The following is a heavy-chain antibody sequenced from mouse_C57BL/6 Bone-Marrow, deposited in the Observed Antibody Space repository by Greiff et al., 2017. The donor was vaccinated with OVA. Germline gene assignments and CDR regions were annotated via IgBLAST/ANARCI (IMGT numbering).Heavy chain of an antibody. Sequence: EVQGVESGGGLVKPGGSLKLSCAASGFTFSSYAMSWVRQTPEKRLEWVATISDGGSYTYYPDNVKGRFTISRDNAKNNLYLQMSHLKSEDTAMYYCARVDSSPWYLDYWGQGTTLTVSS. CDR1: GFTFSSYA. V-gene: IGHV5-4*01. D-gene: IGHD1-1*01. CDR2: ISDGGSYT. CDR3: ARVDSSPWYLDY. J-gene: IGHJ2*01.